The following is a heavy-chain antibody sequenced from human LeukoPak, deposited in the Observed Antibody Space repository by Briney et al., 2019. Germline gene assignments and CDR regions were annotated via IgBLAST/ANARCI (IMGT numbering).Heavy chain of an antibody. CDR3: AARFRDGLDI. J-gene: IGHJ3*02. V-gene: IGHV3-74*01. CDR2: ISSDGGTT. CDR1: GFPFSTSL. Sequence: PGGSLRLSCAASGFPFSTSLVHWVRQAPGKGLLWVSRISSDGGTTEYADSVKGRFAISRDNAKNTLYLQMNSLRAEDTAVYYCAARFRDGLDIWGQGTMVTVSS.